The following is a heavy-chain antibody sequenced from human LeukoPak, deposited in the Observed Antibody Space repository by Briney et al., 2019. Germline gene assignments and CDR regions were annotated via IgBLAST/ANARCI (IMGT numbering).Heavy chain of an antibody. CDR1: GYSFTTYD. V-gene: IGHV1-18*01. D-gene: IGHD3-10*01. CDR3: ARDPRSVRGVGGWFDP. J-gene: IGHJ5*02. CDR2: ISAYNGNT. Sequence: GASVKVSCKASGYSFTTYDLNWVRQAPGQGLEWMGWISAYNGNTNYAQKLQGRVTMTTDTSTSTAYMELRSLRSDDTAVYYCARDPRSVRGVGGWFDPWGQGTLVTVSS.